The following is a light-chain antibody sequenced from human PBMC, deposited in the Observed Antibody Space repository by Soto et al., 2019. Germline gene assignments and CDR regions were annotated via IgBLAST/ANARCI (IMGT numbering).Light chain of an antibody. CDR2: GAS. Sequence: EIVLTQSPGTLSLSPGERATLSCRASQSVSSSYLAWYQQKPGQAPRLLIYGASSRATGIPDRFSGSGSGTDFTLTISRLEPEGFAVYYCQQYGSSRWTFGQGTKVDIK. CDR3: QQYGSSRWT. V-gene: IGKV3-20*01. CDR1: QSVSSSY. J-gene: IGKJ1*01.